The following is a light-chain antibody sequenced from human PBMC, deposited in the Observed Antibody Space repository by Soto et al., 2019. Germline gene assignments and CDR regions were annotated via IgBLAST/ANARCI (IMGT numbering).Light chain of an antibody. V-gene: IGKV3-15*01. J-gene: IGKJ5*01. Sequence: EIVMTQSPVTLSVSPGDRVTLSCRASQPINSNLAWYQHKPGQAPRLLISGASIRATGIPGRFSGSGSGAEFTLTISSLQSEDFAVYYCQQYGDWTRITFGQGTRLEI. CDR2: GAS. CDR3: QQYGDWTRIT. CDR1: QPINSN.